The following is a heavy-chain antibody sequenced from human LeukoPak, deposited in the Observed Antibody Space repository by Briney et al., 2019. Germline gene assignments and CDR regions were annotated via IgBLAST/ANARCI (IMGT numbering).Heavy chain of an antibody. D-gene: IGHD6-19*01. Sequence: GESLKISCKGSGYSFTSYWIGWVRQMPGKGLEWMGIIYPGDSDTRYSPSFQGQVTISADKSISAAYLQWSSLKASDTAMYYCARCIAVVAGTDNWFDPWGQGTLVTVSS. V-gene: IGHV5-51*01. J-gene: IGHJ5*02. CDR1: GYSFTSYW. CDR2: IYPGDSDT. CDR3: ARCIAVVAGTDNWFDP.